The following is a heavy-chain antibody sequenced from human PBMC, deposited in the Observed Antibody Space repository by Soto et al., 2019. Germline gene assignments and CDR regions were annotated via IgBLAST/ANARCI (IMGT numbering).Heavy chain of an antibody. J-gene: IGHJ4*02. CDR3: ARQLPHLSRTGTTPYFDC. CDR2: IYYSGTT. Sequence: SETLSLTCTVSGGSISSGGYYWYWIRQHPGKGLEWIGYIYYSGTTYYNPSLKSRVTISVDTSKNQFSLKLSSVTAADTAVYYCARQLPHLSRTGTTPYFDCWGQGTLVTVSS. D-gene: IGHD1-1*01. CDR1: GGSISSGGYY. V-gene: IGHV4-31*03.